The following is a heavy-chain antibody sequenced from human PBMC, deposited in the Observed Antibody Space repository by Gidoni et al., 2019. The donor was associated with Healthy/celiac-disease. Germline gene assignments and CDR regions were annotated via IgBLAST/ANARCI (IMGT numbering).Heavy chain of an antibody. V-gene: IGHV3-30*18. Sequence: QVQLVESGGGVVQPGRSLRLSCAASGFTYSSYGMHWVRQAPGKGLEVVAVISYDGSNKYYADSVKGRFTISRDNSKNTLYLQMNSLRAEDTAVYYCAKDRGADYGPGAFDIWGQGTMVTVSS. CDR1: GFTYSSYG. J-gene: IGHJ3*02. CDR3: AKDRGADYGPGAFDI. D-gene: IGHD3-16*01. CDR2: ISYDGSNK.